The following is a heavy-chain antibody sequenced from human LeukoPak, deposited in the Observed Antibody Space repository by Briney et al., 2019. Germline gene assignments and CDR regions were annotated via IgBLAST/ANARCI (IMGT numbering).Heavy chain of an antibody. Sequence: GASLRLSCAASGFTFSSYAMNWVRQAPGQGLEWVSSISGSGGSTYYADSAKGRFTISRDNSKNTLYLQMNSLRAEDTAVYYCAKDFRTIAARLGVDYWGQGTLVTVSS. CDR3: AKDFRTIAARLGVDY. V-gene: IGHV3-23*01. J-gene: IGHJ4*02. CDR1: GFTFSSYA. D-gene: IGHD6-6*01. CDR2: ISGSGGST.